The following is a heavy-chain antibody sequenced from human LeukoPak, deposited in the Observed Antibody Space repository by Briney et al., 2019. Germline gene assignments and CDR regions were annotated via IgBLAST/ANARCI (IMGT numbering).Heavy chain of an antibody. Sequence: GRSLRLSCAASGFTFSSYAMHWVRQAPGKGLEWVAVISYDGSNKYYADSVKGRFTISRDNSKNTLYLQMNSLRAEDTAVYYCARDRKLHYYDSSGSDAFDIWGQGTMVTASS. D-gene: IGHD3-22*01. CDR3: ARDRKLHYYDSSGSDAFDI. V-gene: IGHV3-30-3*01. CDR1: GFTFSSYA. CDR2: ISYDGSNK. J-gene: IGHJ3*02.